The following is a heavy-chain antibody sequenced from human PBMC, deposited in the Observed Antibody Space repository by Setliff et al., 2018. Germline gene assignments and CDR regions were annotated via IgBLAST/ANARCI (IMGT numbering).Heavy chain of an antibody. CDR1: GGSISSSSYY. V-gene: IGHV4-39*01. D-gene: IGHD6-13*01. CDR2: IYYSGST. CDR3: ARRGLYSSSWFEGAFDI. J-gene: IGHJ3*02. Sequence: PSETLSLTCTVSGGSISSSSYYWGWIRQPPGKGLEWSGSIYYSGSTYYNPSLKSRVTISVDTSKNQFSLKLSSVTAADTAVYYCARRGLYSSSWFEGAFDIWGQGTMVTVSS.